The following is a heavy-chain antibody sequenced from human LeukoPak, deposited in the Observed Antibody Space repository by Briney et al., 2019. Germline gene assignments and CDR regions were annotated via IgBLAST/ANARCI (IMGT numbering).Heavy chain of an antibody. V-gene: IGHV3-7*01. CDR1: GFTFSSYW. D-gene: IGHD6-13*01. CDR3: ARDVSSSWYLEWGNGMDV. CDR2: IKQDGSEK. Sequence: GGALRLSCAASGFTFSSYWMSWVRQAPGKGGEWVANIKQDGSEKYYVDSVKGRFTISRDNANNSLYLQMNSLRAEDTAVYYCARDVSSSWYLEWGNGMDVWGQGTTVTVSS. J-gene: IGHJ6*02.